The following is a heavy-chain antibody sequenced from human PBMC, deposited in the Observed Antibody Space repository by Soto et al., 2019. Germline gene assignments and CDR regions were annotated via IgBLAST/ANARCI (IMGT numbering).Heavy chain of an antibody. V-gene: IGHV4-39*01. D-gene: IGHD6-19*01. Sequence: SETLSLTCSVSGGSFSSDNYYWGWIRQPPGEGLEWLGSMYYTGSFHYNPSLKGRVAISVDTSKSRFSLRLTSVTAADTAVYYCVRTYSSGWYPSYYFDSWGHGTLVTVS. CDR2: MYYTGSF. CDR1: GGSFSSDNYY. CDR3: VRTYSSGWYPSYYFDS. J-gene: IGHJ4*01.